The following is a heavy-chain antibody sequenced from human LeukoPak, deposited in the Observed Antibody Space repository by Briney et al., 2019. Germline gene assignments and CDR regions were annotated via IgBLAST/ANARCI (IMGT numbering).Heavy chain of an antibody. J-gene: IGHJ6*03. CDR1: GGTFSSYA. D-gene: IGHD1-26*01. CDR3: ASARELSDYYYYYYMDV. Sequence: SVKVSCKASGGTFSSYAISWVRQAPGQGVEWMGGIIPIFGTANYAQKFQGRVTITTDESTSTAYMELSSLRSEDTAVYYCASARELSDYYYYYYMDVWGKGTTVTVSS. CDR2: IIPIFGTA. V-gene: IGHV1-69*05.